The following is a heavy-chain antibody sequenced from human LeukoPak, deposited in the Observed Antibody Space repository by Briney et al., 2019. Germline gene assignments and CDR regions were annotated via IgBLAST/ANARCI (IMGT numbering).Heavy chain of an antibody. CDR3: ARSLAEYDFWSGYSY. D-gene: IGHD3-3*01. V-gene: IGHV1-46*01. J-gene: IGHJ4*02. CDR1: GYTFTSYY. CDR2: INPSGGST. Sequence: ASVKVSCKASGYTFTSYYMHWVRQAPGQGLEWMGLINPSGGSTSNAQKFQGRVTMTRDMSTSTVYMELSSLRSEDTAVYYCARSLAEYDFWSGYSYWGQGTLVTVSS.